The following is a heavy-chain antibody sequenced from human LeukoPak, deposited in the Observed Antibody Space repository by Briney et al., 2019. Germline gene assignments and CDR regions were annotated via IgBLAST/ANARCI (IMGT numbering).Heavy chain of an antibody. V-gene: IGHV1-69*04. CDR3: AREGDQLVGDYYFDY. CDR2: IIPILGIA. J-gene: IGHJ4*02. CDR1: GGTFSSYI. Sequence: ASVKVSFKASGGTFSSYIISWVRQAPGQGREWMGRIIPILGIANYAQKFQGRVTITADKSTSTAYMELSSLRSEDTAVYYCAREGDQLVGDYYFDYWGQGTLVTVSS. D-gene: IGHD6-6*01.